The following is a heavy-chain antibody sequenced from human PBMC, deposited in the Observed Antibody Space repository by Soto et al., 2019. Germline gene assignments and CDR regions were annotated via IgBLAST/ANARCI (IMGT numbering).Heavy chain of an antibody. Sequence: PGGSLRLSCAASGFTFSNYAMSWVRQAPGKGLEWVSLVSATAGTTYYTDSVKGRFTISRDNSRNTVYLQMNSLRADDAAVYYGGKDRLVGGFDYWGQGTLVTVSS. CDR2: VSATAGTT. V-gene: IGHV3-23*01. D-gene: IGHD3-16*01. CDR3: GKDRLVGGFDY. CDR1: GFTFSNYA. J-gene: IGHJ4*02.